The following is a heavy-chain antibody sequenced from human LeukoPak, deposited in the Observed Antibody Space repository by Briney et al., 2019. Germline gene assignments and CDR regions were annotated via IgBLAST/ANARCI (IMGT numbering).Heavy chain of an antibody. CDR3: ARDRDGYNFRFDY. D-gene: IGHD5-24*01. CDR2: IYTSGST. V-gene: IGHV4-61*02. CDR1: GGSLSSGSYY. J-gene: IGHJ4*02. Sequence: SQTLSLTCTVSGGSLSSGSYYWSWIRQPAGKGLEWIGRIYTSGSTNYNPSLKSRVTISLDTSKNQFSLRLNSVTAADTAVYYCARDRDGYNFRFDYWGQGTLVTVSS.